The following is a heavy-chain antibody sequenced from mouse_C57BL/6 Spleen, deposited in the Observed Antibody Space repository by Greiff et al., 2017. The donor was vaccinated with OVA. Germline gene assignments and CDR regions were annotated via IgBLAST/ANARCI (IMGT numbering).Heavy chain of an antibody. CDR1: GFTFSNYW. V-gene: IGHV6-3*01. CDR3: TILSITTVVYWYFDV. D-gene: IGHD1-1*01. J-gene: IGHJ1*03. Sequence: EVQVVESGGGLVQPGGSMKLSCVASGFTFSNYWMNWVRQSPEKGLEWVAQIRLKSDNYATHYAESVKGRFTISRDDSKSSVYLQMNNLRAEDTGIYYCTILSITTVVYWYFDVWGTGTTVTVSS. CDR2: IRLKSDNYAT.